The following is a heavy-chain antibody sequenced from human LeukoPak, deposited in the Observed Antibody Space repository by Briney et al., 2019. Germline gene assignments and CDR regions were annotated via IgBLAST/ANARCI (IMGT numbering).Heavy chain of an antibody. D-gene: IGHD3-3*01. Sequence: ASVKVSCEVSGYTFSELSIHWVRQAPGKGLEWMGGLDREDGEVIYAQKLQGRFIMTEDTSTDTAFMELSSLRSDDTAVYYCAAMTSGAVSFDDWGQGTLLIVSA. V-gene: IGHV1-24*01. J-gene: IGHJ4*02. CDR3: AAMTSGAVSFDD. CDR1: GYTFSELS. CDR2: LDREDGEV.